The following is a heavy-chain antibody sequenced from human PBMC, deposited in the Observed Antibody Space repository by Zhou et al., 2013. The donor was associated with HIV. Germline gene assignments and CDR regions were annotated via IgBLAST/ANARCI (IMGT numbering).Heavy chain of an antibody. CDR1: GYTLANLA. Sequence: QVQVVQSGAEVKKPGDSVKVSCKVVGYTLANLAIHWVRQPPGQGPEWMGGFDPEDVMTVYAQRFQGRVTLTQDASSDTAYMSMSGLTSDDTAVYFCATMPHLTGTTVDMTAIGGGDYWGRGTPVTVSS. CDR3: ATMPHLTGTTVDMTAIGGGDY. V-gene: IGHV1-24*01. J-gene: IGHJ4*02. D-gene: IGHD3-16*01. CDR2: FDPEDVMT.